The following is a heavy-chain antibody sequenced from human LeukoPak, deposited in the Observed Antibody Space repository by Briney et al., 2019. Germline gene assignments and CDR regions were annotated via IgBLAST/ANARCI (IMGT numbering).Heavy chain of an antibody. V-gene: IGHV3-7*01. D-gene: IGHD1-26*01. J-gene: IGHJ4*02. CDR2: IEDDGDQK. CDR1: GFTFSSYA. CDR3: ARDIPRGSTHLDY. Sequence: GRSLRLSCAASGFTFSSYAMHWVRQAPGKGLEWVASIEDDGDQKNYGDSVKGRFTISRDNAENPLYLQMNILRVEDTAVYYCARDIPRGSTHLDYWGQGTLVTVSA.